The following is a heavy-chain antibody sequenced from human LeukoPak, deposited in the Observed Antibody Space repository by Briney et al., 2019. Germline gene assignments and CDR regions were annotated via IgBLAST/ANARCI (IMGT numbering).Heavy chain of an antibody. D-gene: IGHD1-26*01. CDR3: SWSGEAD. CDR1: GFTFTDHY. J-gene: IGHJ4*02. Sequence: PGGSLRLSCAASGFTFTDHYMSWVRQAPGKGLEWVSYISSGGDIIYYADSVKGRFTISRDNAKNSLFLQMNGLRAEDTAVYYCSWSGEADWGQGTLVTVSS. V-gene: IGHV3-11*04. CDR2: ISSGGDII.